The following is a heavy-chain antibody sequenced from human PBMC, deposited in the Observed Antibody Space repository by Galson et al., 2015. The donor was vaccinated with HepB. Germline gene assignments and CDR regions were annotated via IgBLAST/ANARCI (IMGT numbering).Heavy chain of an antibody. Sequence: SLRLSCAASGFTFGDYAMSWFRQAPGKGLEWVGFIRSKAYGGTTEYAASVKGRFTISRDDSKSIAYLQMNSLKTEDTAVYYCTRGGGEGYDYVWGSYETEDYWGQGTLVTVSS. CDR1: GFTFGDYA. CDR2: IRSKAYGGTT. J-gene: IGHJ4*02. D-gene: IGHD3-16*01. V-gene: IGHV3-49*03. CDR3: TRGGGEGYDYVWGSYETEDY.